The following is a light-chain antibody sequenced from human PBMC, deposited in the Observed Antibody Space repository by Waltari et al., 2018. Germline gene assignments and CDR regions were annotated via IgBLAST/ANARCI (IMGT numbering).Light chain of an antibody. V-gene: IGLV2-14*03. CDR1: SSDIGGYHV. CDR2: DVS. J-gene: IGLJ2*01. CDR3: SSYTTSRVL. Sequence: QSALTQPASVSVSPGQSIPISCTGTSSDIGGYHVVSWYQQHTGKTPKVIIYDVSTRPSGVSNRFSGSKSANTASLTISGRQAEDEADYYCSSYTTSRVLFGGGTKLTVL.